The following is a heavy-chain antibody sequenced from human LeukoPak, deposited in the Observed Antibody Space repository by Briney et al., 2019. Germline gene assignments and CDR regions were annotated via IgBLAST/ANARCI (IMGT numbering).Heavy chain of an antibody. CDR3: ARDYRYP. V-gene: IGHV3-21*01. CDR1: GFTFSSYA. D-gene: IGHD3-9*01. CDR2: ISSSSYI. J-gene: IGHJ5*02. Sequence: PGGSLRLSCATSGFTFSSYAMSWVRQAPGKGLEWVSSISSSSYIYYADSVKGRFTISRDNAKNSLYLQMNSLRAEDTAVYYCARDYRYPWGQGTLVTVSS.